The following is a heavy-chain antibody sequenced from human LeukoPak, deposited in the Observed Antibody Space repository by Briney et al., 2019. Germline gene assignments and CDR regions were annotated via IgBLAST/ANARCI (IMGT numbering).Heavy chain of an antibody. Sequence: SETLSLTCAVYGGSFSGYYWSWIRQPPGKGLEWIGEINHSGSTNYNPSLKSRVTISVDTSKNQFSLKLSSVTAADTAVYYCARLGYYGSGSRDYWGQGTLVTVSS. V-gene: IGHV4-34*01. CDR1: GGSFSGYY. CDR3: ARLGYYGSGSRDY. D-gene: IGHD3-10*01. CDR2: INHSGST. J-gene: IGHJ4*02.